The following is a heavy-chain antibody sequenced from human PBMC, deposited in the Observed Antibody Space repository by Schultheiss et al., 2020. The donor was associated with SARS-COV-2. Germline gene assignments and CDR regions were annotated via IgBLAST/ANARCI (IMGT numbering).Heavy chain of an antibody. CDR2: IYYSGST. V-gene: IGHV4-31*03. D-gene: IGHD3-22*01. Sequence: SETLSLTCTVSGGSISSGGYYWGWIRQPPGKGLEWIGYIYYSGSTYYNPSLKSRVTMSVDTSKNQFSLKLSSVTAADTAVYYCARDGYYYDSSGFDYWGQGTLVTVSS. CDR1: GGSISSGGYY. CDR3: ARDGYYYDSSGFDY. J-gene: IGHJ4*02.